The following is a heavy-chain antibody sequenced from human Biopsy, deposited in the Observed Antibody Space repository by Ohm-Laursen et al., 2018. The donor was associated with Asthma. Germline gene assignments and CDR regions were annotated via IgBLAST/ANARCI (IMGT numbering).Heavy chain of an antibody. D-gene: IGHD6-13*01. J-gene: IGHJ6*02. CDR2: IYYSGTT. CDR1: SGSGGYMRSGNYY. V-gene: IGHV4-39*01. Sequence: GTLSLTCSLSSGSGGYMRSGNYYWGWIRQPPGKGLEWIGSIYYSGTTYYNPSLESRLTVSEDTSKNQFSLKLTSVTAADTAVYYCVRGSSSWHHGPFHYYYGLDVWGQGTTATVSS. CDR3: VRGSSSWHHGPFHYYYGLDV.